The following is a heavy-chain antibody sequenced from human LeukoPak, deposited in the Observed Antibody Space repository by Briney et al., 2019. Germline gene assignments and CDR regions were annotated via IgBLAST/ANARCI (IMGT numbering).Heavy chain of an antibody. Sequence: ASVKVSCKASGYTFTGYYMHWVRQAPGQGLEWMGRIIPIFGTANCAQKFQGRVTITTDESTSTAYMELSSLRSEDTAVYYCARSAMVVTSGPDYWGQGTLVTVSS. CDR3: ARSAMVVTSGPDY. J-gene: IGHJ4*02. CDR1: GYTFTGYY. V-gene: IGHV1-69*05. D-gene: IGHD4-23*01. CDR2: IIPIFGTA.